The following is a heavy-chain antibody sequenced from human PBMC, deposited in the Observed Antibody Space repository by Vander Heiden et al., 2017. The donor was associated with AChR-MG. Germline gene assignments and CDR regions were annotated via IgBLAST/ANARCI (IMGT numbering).Heavy chain of an antibody. D-gene: IGHD3-10*01. CDR2: ISSSSSTI. J-gene: IGHJ4*02. CDR1: GFTLSCYS. Sequence: EVQLVESGGGLVQPGGSLSLSCPAPGFTLSCYSMNWVRQAPGKGLEWVSYISSSSSTIYYADSVKGRFTISRDNAKNSLYLKMSSLRDEDTAVYYCGRGPYRDFDYWGQGTLVTVSS. V-gene: IGHV3-48*02. CDR3: GRGPYRDFDY.